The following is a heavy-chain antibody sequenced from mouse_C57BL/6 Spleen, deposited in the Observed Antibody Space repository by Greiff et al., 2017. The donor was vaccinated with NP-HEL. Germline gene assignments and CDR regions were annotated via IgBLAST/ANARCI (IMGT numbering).Heavy chain of an antibody. CDR1: GYAFSSSW. D-gene: IGHD1-1*01. CDR2: IYPGDGDT. CDR3: ARLRDGYFDY. V-gene: IGHV1-82*01. J-gene: IGHJ2*01. Sequence: VKLQESGPELVKPGASVKISCKASGYAFSSSWMNWVKQRPGKGLEWIGRIYPGDGDTNYNGKFKGKATLTADKSSSTAYMQLSSLTSEDSAVYFCARLRDGYFDYWGQGTTLTVSS.